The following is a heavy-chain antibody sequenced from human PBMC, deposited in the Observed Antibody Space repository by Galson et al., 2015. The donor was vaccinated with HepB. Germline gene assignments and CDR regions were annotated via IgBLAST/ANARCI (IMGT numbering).Heavy chain of an antibody. Sequence: SLRLSCADSGFTFNSNWMYWVRQAPGKGPVWVSRINSDGSSISHADSVKGRFTISRDNAKNTLYLQMNSLSVEDTAVYYCVRALNGDRDYWGQGTLVTVSS. CDR3: VRALNGDRDY. CDR1: GFTFNSNW. D-gene: IGHD7-27*01. V-gene: IGHV3-74*01. CDR2: INSDGSSI. J-gene: IGHJ4*02.